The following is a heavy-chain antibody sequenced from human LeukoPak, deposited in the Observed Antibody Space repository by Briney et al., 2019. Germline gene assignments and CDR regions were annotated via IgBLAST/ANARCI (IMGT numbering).Heavy chain of an antibody. CDR2: IYYSGST. J-gene: IGHJ3*02. V-gene: IGHV4-30-4*01. Sequence: KPSETLSLTCTVSGGSISSGDYYWSWIRQPPGKGLEWIGYIYYSGSTNYNPSLKSRVTISVDTSKNQFSLKLSSVTAADTAVYYCARLRYWTAIPDAFDIWGQGTLVTVSS. CDR3: ARLRYWTAIPDAFDI. CDR1: GGSISSGDYY. D-gene: IGHD5-18*01.